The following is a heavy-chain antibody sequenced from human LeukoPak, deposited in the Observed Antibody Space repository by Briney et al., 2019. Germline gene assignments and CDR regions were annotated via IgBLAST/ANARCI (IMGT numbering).Heavy chain of an antibody. CDR2: ISYDGSNK. Sequence: PGGSLRLSCAASGFTFSSYAMHWVRQAPGKGLERVAVISYDGSNKYYADSVKGRFTISRDNSKNTLYLQMNSLRAEDTAVYYCARTEGRIQLWLRSGMDVWGQGTTVTVSS. CDR1: GFTFSSYA. J-gene: IGHJ6*02. D-gene: IGHD5-18*01. V-gene: IGHV3-30*04. CDR3: ARTEGRIQLWLRSGMDV.